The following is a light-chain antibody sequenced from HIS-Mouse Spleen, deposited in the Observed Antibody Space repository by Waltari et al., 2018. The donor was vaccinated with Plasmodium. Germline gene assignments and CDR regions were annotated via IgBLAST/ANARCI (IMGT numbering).Light chain of an antibody. V-gene: IGKV3-15*01. J-gene: IGKJ2*01. CDR2: GAS. Sequence: EIVMTQSPATLSVSPGDSATLSCRASQSVSSNLAWYQQKPGQAPRLLSYGASTRATRIPARFSGSGSGTEFTLTISSMQSEDFAVYYCQQYNNWPRTFGQGTKLEIK. CDR1: QSVSSN. CDR3: QQYNNWPRT.